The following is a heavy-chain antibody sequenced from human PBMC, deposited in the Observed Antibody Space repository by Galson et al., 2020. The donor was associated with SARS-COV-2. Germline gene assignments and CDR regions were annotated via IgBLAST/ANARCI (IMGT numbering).Heavy chain of an antibody. Sequence: GESLKISCAASGFTFSSYAMHWVRQAPGKGLEWVAVISYDGSNKYYADSVKGRFTISRDNSKNTLYLQMNSLRAEDTAVYYCARDRLAYSSRLDYWGQGTLVTVSS. J-gene: IGHJ4*02. D-gene: IGHD6-13*01. CDR2: ISYDGSNK. CDR3: ARDRLAYSSRLDY. CDR1: GFTFSSYA. V-gene: IGHV3-30-3*01.